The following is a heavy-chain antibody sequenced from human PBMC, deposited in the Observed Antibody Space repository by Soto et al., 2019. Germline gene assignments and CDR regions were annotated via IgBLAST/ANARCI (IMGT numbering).Heavy chain of an antibody. CDR1: GYSFTSYW. J-gene: IGHJ6*02. CDR3: ARHQSIVVVPAAQSDGSVAVRGYSGYDSVYYYYGMDV. V-gene: IGHV5-51*01. D-gene: IGHD2-2*01. CDR2: IYPGDSDT. Sequence: PGESLKISCKGSGYSFTSYWIGWVRQMPGKGLEWMGIIYPGDSDTRYSPSFQGQVTISADKSISTAYLQWSSLKASDTAMYYCARHQSIVVVPAAQSDGSVAVRGYSGYDSVYYYYGMDVWGQGTTVTVSS.